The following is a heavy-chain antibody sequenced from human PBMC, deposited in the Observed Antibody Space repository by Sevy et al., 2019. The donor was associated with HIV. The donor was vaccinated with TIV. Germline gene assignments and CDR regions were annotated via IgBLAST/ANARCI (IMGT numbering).Heavy chain of an antibody. D-gene: IGHD3-16*01. CDR3: TRVRRLLGWFDS. CDR1: GFTFSDYT. CDR2: ISYDGSRT. J-gene: IGHJ5*01. V-gene: IGHV3-30*04. Sequence: GGYLRLSCAASGFTFSDYTIHWVRQAPGKGLEWVSVISYDGSRTSYADSVKGRFTISIDNSKNTLFLQMNSLRAEDTAVYYCTRVRRLLGWFDSWGQGTLVTVSS.